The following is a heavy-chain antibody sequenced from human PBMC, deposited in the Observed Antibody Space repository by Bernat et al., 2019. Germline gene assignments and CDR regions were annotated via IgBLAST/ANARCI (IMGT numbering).Heavy chain of an antibody. CDR3: ARDRPTGSANYGMDA. V-gene: IGHV1-3*01. CDR2: INEVNGNS. Sequence: QVQLLQSGTEVKKPAASVLVSCKASGYIFNTYAVHWVRQAPGQGLEWMGWINEVNGNSRYSQKFQGRLTINWDTSATTAYMELGSLTSDDTAVYYWARDRPTGSANYGMDAWGEETTVSVS. CDR1: GYIFNTYA. J-gene: IGHJ6*02.